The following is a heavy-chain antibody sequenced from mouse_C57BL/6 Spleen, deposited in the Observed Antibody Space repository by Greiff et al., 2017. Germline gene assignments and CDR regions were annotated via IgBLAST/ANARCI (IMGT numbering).Heavy chain of an antibody. J-gene: IGHJ4*01. CDR3: ASHLITTVVVPYAMPY. Sequence: EVKLVESGGDLVKPGGSLKLSCAASGFTFSSYGMSWVRQTPDKRLEWVATISSGGSYTYYPDSVKGRFTISSDNAKNSLYLQMSSLKSEYTAIYYCASHLITTVVVPYAMPYRGPATSVPASS. CDR2: ISSGGSYT. V-gene: IGHV5-6*01. CDR1: GFTFSSYG. D-gene: IGHD1-1*01.